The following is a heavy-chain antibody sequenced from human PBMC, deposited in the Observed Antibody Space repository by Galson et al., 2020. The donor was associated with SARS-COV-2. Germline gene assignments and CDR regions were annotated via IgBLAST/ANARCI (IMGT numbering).Heavy chain of an antibody. CDR3: ATRGPYSSGPDPFDY. J-gene: IGHJ4*02. CDR2: IYPGDSDT. CDR1: GYSFTSYW. V-gene: IGHV5-51*01. Sequence: GESLKISCKGSGYSFTSYWIGWVRQMPGKGLEWMGIIYPGDSDTRYSPSFQGQVTISADKSISTAYLQWSSLKASDTAMYYCATRGPYSSGPDPFDYWGQGTLVTVSS. D-gene: IGHD6-19*01.